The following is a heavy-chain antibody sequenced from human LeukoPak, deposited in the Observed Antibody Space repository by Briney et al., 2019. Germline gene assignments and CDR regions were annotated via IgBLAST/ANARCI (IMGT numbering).Heavy chain of an antibody. Sequence: ASVKVSFKVSGYTLTELSMHWVRQAPGKGLEWMGGFDPEDGETIYAQKFQGRVTMTEDTSTDTAYMELSSLRSEDTAVYYCATARRGMIVEGHFDYWGQGTLVTVSS. D-gene: IGHD3-22*01. CDR2: FDPEDGET. J-gene: IGHJ4*02. CDR3: ATARRGMIVEGHFDY. CDR1: GYTLTELS. V-gene: IGHV1-24*01.